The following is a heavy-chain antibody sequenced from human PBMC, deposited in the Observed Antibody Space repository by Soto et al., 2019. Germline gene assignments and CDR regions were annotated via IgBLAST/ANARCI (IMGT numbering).Heavy chain of an antibody. CDR1: GGTFSSYA. J-gene: IGHJ4*02. CDR3: ARVVGSSWQKGPYYFDY. D-gene: IGHD6-13*01. CDR2: IIPIFGTA. Sequence: QVQLVQSGAEVKKPGSSVKVSCKASGGTFSSYAISWVRQAPGQGLEWMGGIIPIFGTANYAQNFQGRVTFVGSANHPPKSHARVMIPEDNYRRTGYMELSSLRSEDTAVYYCARVVGSSWQKGPYYFDYWGQGTLVTVCS. V-gene: IGHV1-69*06.